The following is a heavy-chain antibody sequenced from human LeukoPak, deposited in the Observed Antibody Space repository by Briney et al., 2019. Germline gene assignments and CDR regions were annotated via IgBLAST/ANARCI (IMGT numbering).Heavy chain of an antibody. CDR1: GYTFTGYY. J-gene: IGHJ5*02. V-gene: IGHV1-2*02. CDR2: INPNSGGT. CDR3: ARESAGRYCSGGSCYSNNWFDP. Sequence: ASVKVSCKASGYTFTGYYMHWVRQAPGQGPEWMGWINPNSGGTNYAQKFQGRVTMTRDTSISTAYMELSRLRSDDTAVYYCARESAGRYCSGGSCYSNNWFDPWGQGTLVTVSS. D-gene: IGHD2-15*01.